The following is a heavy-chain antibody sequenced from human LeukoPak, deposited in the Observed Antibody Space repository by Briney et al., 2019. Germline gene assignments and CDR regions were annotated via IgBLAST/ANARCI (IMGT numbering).Heavy chain of an antibody. CDR2: IKSKTDGGTT. V-gene: IGHV3-15*01. J-gene: IGHJ4*02. CDR3: TTLAVAARLLSGGY. CDR1: GFTFSNAW. Sequence: GGSLRLSCAASGFTFSNAWMSWVRQAPGKGLEWVGRIKSKTDGGTTDYAAPVKGRFTTSRDDSKNTLYLQMNSLKTEDTAVYYCTTLAVAARLLSGGYWGQGTLVTVSS. D-gene: IGHD6-19*01.